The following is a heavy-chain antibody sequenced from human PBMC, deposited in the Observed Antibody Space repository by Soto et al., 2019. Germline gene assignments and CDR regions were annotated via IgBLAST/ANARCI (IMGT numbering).Heavy chain of an antibody. V-gene: IGHV2-5*02. D-gene: IGHD3-10*01. CDR2: IYWDDDK. J-gene: IGHJ5*02. Sequence: QITLKESGPTLVKPTQTLTLTCTFSGFSLSTSGVGVGWIRQPPGKALEWLALIYWDDDKRYSPSLKSRLTITKDTSKNQVVLTMTNMDPVDTATYYCAHGHHYYCSGSDWFDPWGQGTLVTVSS. CDR1: GFSLSTSGVG. CDR3: AHGHHYYCSGSDWFDP.